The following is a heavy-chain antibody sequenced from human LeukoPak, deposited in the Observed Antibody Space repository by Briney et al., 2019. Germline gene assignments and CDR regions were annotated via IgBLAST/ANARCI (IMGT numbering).Heavy chain of an antibody. CDR3: ARPGAAAGTGDC. D-gene: IGHD6-13*01. CDR1: GYTFTSYD. Sequence: ASVKVSCKASGYTFTSYDINWVRQATGQGLEWMGWMNPNSGNTGYAQKFQGRVTMTRNTSISTAYMELSSLRSEDTAVYYCARPGAAAGTGDCWGQGTLVTVSS. V-gene: IGHV1-8*01. J-gene: IGHJ4*02. CDR2: MNPNSGNT.